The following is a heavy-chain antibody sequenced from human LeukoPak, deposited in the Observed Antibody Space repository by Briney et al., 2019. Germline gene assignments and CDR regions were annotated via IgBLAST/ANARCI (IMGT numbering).Heavy chain of an antibody. D-gene: IGHD3-3*01. J-gene: IGHJ6*03. V-gene: IGHV3-23*01. Sequence: GGSLRLSCAASGFTFSTYAMSWVRQAPGKGLEWVSAITATSSSTYYADSVKGRFTISRDNSKNTLYLQMNSLRAEDTAVYYCARGVATFDDFCYYMDVWGKGTTVTISS. CDR2: ITATSSST. CDR3: ARGVATFDDFCYYMDV. CDR1: GFTFSTYA.